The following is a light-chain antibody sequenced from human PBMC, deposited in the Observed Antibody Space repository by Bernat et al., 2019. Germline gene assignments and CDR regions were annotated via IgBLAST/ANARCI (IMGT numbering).Light chain of an antibody. J-gene: IGLJ1*01. Sequence: QSALTQPRSVSGSPGQSVTISCTGTSSDVGDRNYVSCYQHHPGQAPKFIIYDVSKRPSVVPDRFAGSKSGHTASLTISGLQADDEADYYCCSYAGNSCVFGTGTKVTVL. V-gene: IGLV2-11*01. CDR3: CSYAGNSCV. CDR1: SSDVGDRNY. CDR2: DVS.